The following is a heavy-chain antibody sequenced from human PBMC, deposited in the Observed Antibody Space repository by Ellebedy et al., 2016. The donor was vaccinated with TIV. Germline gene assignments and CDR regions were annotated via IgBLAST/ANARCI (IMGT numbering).Heavy chain of an antibody. J-gene: IGHJ4*02. CDR2: MWYVGSYE. V-gene: IGHV3-33*01. Sequence: GESLKIPCAASGFIFRNYGMHSVRPAPGKGLDWVAVMWYVGSYEVYADSVKGRFTISRDNSKNTLYLQMTSLRPDDTAVYYCARDADVNGHYSQFDLWGQGTLVTVSS. D-gene: IGHD2-21*01. CDR1: GFIFRNYG. CDR3: ARDADVNGHYSQFDL.